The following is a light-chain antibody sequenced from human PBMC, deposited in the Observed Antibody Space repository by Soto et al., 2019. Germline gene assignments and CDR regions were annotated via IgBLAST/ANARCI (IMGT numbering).Light chain of an antibody. CDR1: QGISNY. Sequence: DIQMTQSPSSLSASVGDRVTITCRASQGISNYLAWYQQKPGKVPKLLIYAASTLQSGVPSRFSGSGSGTEVTLTISSLQPQDVATYYCRKYNSAPRTFGGGTKVEIK. V-gene: IGKV1-27*01. J-gene: IGKJ4*01. CDR2: AAS. CDR3: RKYNSAPRT.